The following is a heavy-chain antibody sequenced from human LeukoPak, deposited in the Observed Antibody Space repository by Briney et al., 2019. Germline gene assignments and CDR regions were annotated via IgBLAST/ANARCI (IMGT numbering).Heavy chain of an antibody. CDR3: AGGGGWLVVS. CDR2: IKQEGIEK. CDR1: GFALSGYW. J-gene: IGHJ5*02. Sequence: PGGSLRLSCVAAGFALSGYWMNWVRQAPGKGLEWVANIKQEGIEKNYAHSVKGRFTISRDNVKNSVFLEMNSLRVEDTAVYYCAGGGGWLVVSWGQGTLVTVSS. V-gene: IGHV3-7*01. D-gene: IGHD2-8*02.